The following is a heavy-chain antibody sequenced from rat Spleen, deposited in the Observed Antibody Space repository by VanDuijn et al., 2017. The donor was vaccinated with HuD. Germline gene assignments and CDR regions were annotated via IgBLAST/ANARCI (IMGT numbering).Heavy chain of an antibody. Sequence: EVQLVESDGGLVQPGRSLKLSCAASGFTFSDYYMAWVRQAPTKGLEWVATISYDGVSTYYRDSVRGRFTISRDDAKTTLYLQLDSLRSEDTATYYCASLMYTPDYLGVMDAWGQGASVTVSS. V-gene: IGHV5-29*01. CDR2: ISYDGVST. D-gene: IGHD1-6*01. J-gene: IGHJ4*01. CDR3: ASLMYTPDYLGVMDA. CDR1: GFTFSDYY.